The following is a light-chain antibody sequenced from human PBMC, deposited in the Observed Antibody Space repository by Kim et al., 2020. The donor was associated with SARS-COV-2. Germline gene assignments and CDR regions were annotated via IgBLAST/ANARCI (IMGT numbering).Light chain of an antibody. V-gene: IGKV1-5*03. CDR3: QQYTT. J-gene: IGKJ1*01. Sequence: STLSASVGDRVTITCRASQSSSSWLAWYQQKPGKAPKLLIYKASSLESGVPSRFSGSGSGTEFTLTISSLQPDDFATYYCQQYTTFGQGTKVDIK. CDR2: KAS. CDR1: QSSSSW.